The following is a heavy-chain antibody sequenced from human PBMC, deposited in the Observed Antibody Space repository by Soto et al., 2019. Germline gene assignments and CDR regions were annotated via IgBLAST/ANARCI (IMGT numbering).Heavy chain of an antibody. J-gene: IGHJ4*02. CDR3: ASQYYYDSSGPQGLGY. V-gene: IGHV4-61*01. CDR2: IYYSGST. Sequence: PSETLSLTCTVSGGSVSSGSYYWSWIRQPPGKGLEWIGYIYYSGSTNYNPSLKSRVTISVDTSKNQFSLKLSSVTAADTAVYYCASQYYYDSSGPQGLGYWGQGTLVTVSS. D-gene: IGHD3-22*01. CDR1: GGSVSSGSYY.